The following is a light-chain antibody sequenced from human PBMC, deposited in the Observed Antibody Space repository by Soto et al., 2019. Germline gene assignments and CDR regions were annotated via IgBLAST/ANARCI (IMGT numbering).Light chain of an antibody. CDR1: QGIRND. V-gene: IGKV1-6*01. J-gene: IGKJ5*01. Sequence: AIQMTQSPSSLSASVGDRVTITCRASQGIRNDLDWFQQKPGKAPKLLIYAASNLQSGVPARFSGSGSGTDFTLTISSLQPEDFATYYCQYYDYSQGITFGQGTRLEIK. CDR2: AAS. CDR3: QYYDYSQGIT.